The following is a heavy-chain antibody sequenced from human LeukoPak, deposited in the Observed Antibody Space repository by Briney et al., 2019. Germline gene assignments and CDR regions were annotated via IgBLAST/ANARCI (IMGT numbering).Heavy chain of an antibody. CDR1: GFTFSSYG. Sequence: GGSLRLSCAASGFTFSSYGMSWVRQAPGKGLEWVSAISGSGGSTYYADSVKGRFTISRDNAKNTLYLQMNSLRAEDTAVYYCARDKEDSSGFPLGYWGQGTLVTVSS. V-gene: IGHV3-23*01. D-gene: IGHD3-22*01. CDR3: ARDKEDSSGFPLGY. CDR2: ISGSGGST. J-gene: IGHJ4*02.